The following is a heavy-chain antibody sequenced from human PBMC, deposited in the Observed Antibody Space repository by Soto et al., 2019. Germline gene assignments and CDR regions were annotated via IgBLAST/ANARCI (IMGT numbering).Heavy chain of an antibody. J-gene: IGHJ6*02. CDR1: GYTFTSYG. D-gene: IGHD2-15*01. CDR3: ASVETQRYYYGMDV. V-gene: IGHV1-18*01. CDR2: IIAYNGNT. Sequence: GASVKVSCKASGYTFTSYGISWVRQAPGQGLEWMGWIIAYNGNTNYAQKLQGRVTMTTDTSTSTAYMELSSLRSEDTAVYYCASVETQRYYYGMDVWSQGTTVTVSS.